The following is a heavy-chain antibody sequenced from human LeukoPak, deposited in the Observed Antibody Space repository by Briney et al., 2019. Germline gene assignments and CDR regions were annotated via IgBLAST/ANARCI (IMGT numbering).Heavy chain of an antibody. Sequence: GGSLRLSCAASGFTFSNYWMTWVRQAPGKGLEWVANVKQDGSEKYYVDSVKGRFTISKDNAKNSLYLQMNSLRAEDTAVYYCSLPHATPYCGGDCYRNNAFDIWGQGTMVTVSS. CDR1: GFTFSNYW. CDR3: SLPHATPYCGGDCYRNNAFDI. CDR2: VKQDGSEK. D-gene: IGHD2-21*02. V-gene: IGHV3-7*01. J-gene: IGHJ3*02.